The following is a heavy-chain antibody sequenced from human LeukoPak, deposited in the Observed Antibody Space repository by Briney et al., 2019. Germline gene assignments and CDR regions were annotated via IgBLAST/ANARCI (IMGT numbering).Heavy chain of an antibody. Sequence: SETLSLTCTVSGGSISSYYWRWIRQPPGKGLEWIGYIYYSGSTNYNPSLKSRVTISVDKSKNQFSLKLNSVTAEDTAVYYCASLWINYYYYGMDVWGQGTTVTVSS. CDR3: ASLWINYYYYGMDV. CDR2: IYYSGST. CDR1: GGSISSYY. D-gene: IGHD2-2*03. V-gene: IGHV4-59*12. J-gene: IGHJ6*02.